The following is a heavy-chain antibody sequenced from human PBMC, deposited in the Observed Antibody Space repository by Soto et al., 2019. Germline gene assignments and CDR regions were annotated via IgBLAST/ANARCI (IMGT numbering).Heavy chain of an antibody. CDR1: GFTFSNAW. Sequence: EVQLVESGGGLVKPGGSLRLSCAASGFTFSNAWMNWVRQAPGKGLEWVGRIKSKTDGGTTDYAAPVKGRFTISRDDSKNTLYLQMNSLKTEDTAVYYCTTDRFGEAGEYYYYGMDVWGQGTTVTVSS. CDR2: IKSKTDGGTT. V-gene: IGHV3-15*07. CDR3: TTDRFGEAGEYYYYGMDV. J-gene: IGHJ6*02. D-gene: IGHD3-10*01.